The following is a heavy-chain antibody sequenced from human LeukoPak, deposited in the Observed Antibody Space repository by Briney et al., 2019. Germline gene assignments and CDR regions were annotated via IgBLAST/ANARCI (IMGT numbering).Heavy chain of an antibody. D-gene: IGHD2-2*01. CDR2: IHYSGST. J-gene: IGHJ4*02. V-gene: IGHV4-39*01. Sequence: SETLSLTCTVSGGSISSSTYYWGWIRRPPGRGLEWIGIIHYSGSTYYNPSLKSRLTISVDTSKSQFSLNLSSVTAADTAVYYCARSGYCRSISCYHFDYWGQGTLVTVSS. CDR1: GGSISSSTYY. CDR3: ARSGYCRSISCYHFDY.